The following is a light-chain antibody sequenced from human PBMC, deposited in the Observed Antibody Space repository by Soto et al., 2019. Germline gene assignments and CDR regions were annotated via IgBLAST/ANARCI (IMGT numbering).Light chain of an antibody. Sequence: QSALTQPASVSGSPGQSITVSCTGSSSDFGDDKYVSWYQQHPGKAPKLMIYEVNKRPSGVPDRFSGSKSGNTASLTVSGLQAEDEADYYCSSYAGSSNVFGTGTKLTVL. V-gene: IGLV2-8*01. CDR2: EVN. CDR1: SSDFGDDKY. CDR3: SSYAGSSNV. J-gene: IGLJ1*01.